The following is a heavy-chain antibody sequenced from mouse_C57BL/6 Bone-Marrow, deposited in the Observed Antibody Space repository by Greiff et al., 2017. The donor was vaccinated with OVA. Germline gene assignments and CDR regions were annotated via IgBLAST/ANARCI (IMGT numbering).Heavy chain of an antibody. D-gene: IGHD2-14*01. CDR1: GYTFTSYW. J-gene: IGHJ3*01. V-gene: IGHV1-50*01. Sequence: QVQLQQPGAELVKPGASVKLSCKASGYTFTSYWMQWVKQRPGRGLEWIGEIDPSDSYTNYNQKFKGKATLTVDTSSSTAYMQLSSLTSEDSAVYYCASGGTPFAYWGQGTLVTVSA. CDR3: ASGGTPFAY. CDR2: IDPSDSYT.